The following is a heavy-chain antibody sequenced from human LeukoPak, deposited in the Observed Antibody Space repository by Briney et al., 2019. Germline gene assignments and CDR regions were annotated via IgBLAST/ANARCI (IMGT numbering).Heavy chain of an antibody. CDR3: AKDVLRFLDGFDY. Sequence: GGSLRLSCAASGFTFSSSWMHWVRQAPGKGLEWVAVIWYDGSNKYYADSVKGRFTISRDNSKNTLYLQMNSLRAEDTAVYYCAKDVLRFLDGFDYWGQGTLVTVSS. V-gene: IGHV3-33*06. CDR1: GFTFSSSW. D-gene: IGHD3-3*01. CDR2: IWYDGSNK. J-gene: IGHJ4*02.